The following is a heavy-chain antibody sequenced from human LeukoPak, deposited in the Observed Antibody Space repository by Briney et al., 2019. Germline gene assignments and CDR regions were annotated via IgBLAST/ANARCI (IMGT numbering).Heavy chain of an antibody. Sequence: GASVKVSCKASGGTFSSYAISWVRQAPGQGLEWMGGFDPEDGETIYAQKFQGRVTMTEDTSTDTAYMELSSLRSEDTAVYYCATVYSGSYYLVGYFQHWGQGTLVTVSS. J-gene: IGHJ1*01. CDR2: FDPEDGET. CDR1: GGTFSSYA. V-gene: IGHV1-24*01. CDR3: ATVYSGSYYLVGYFQH. D-gene: IGHD1-26*01.